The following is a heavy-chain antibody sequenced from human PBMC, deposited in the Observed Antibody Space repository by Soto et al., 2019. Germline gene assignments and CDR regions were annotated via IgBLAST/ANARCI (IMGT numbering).Heavy chain of an antibody. CDR3: RVVHLPFDY. CDR1: GGSVSSGSYY. V-gene: IGHV4-61*01. D-gene: IGHD2-8*01. J-gene: IGHJ4*02. Sequence: TSETLSLTCTVSGGSVSSGSYYWSWIRQPPGKGLEWIGYIYYSGSTNYNPSLKSRLTISVDTSKNQFSLRLNSVTAADTALYYCRVVHLPFDYWGQGTLVTVSS. CDR2: IYYSGST.